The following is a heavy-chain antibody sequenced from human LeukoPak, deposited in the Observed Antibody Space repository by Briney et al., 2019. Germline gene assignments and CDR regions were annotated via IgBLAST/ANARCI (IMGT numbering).Heavy chain of an antibody. D-gene: IGHD1-20*01. V-gene: IGHV3-30*18. Sequence: GGSLRLSCVVSGFSFSSYGMHWVRQAPGKGLEWVAVISYDGSSKYYADSVKGRFTISRDNSKNTLYLQMNSLRAEDTALYYCAKDVKYNWNYIDYWGQGALVTVS. CDR2: ISYDGSSK. CDR3: AKDVKYNWNYIDY. CDR1: GFSFSSYG. J-gene: IGHJ4*02.